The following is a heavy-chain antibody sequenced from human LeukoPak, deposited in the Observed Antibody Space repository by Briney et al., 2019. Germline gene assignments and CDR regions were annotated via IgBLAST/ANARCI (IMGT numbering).Heavy chain of an antibody. V-gene: IGHV3-30-3*01. CDR2: ISYDGSNK. CDR1: GFTFSSYA. Sequence: GRSLRLSCAASGFTFSSYAMHWVRQAPGKGLEWVAVISYDGSNKYYADSVKGRFTISRDNSKNTLYLQMNSLRAEDTAVYYCARDQSWTQWLPTGDAFDIWGQGTMVTVSS. D-gene: IGHD6-19*01. J-gene: IGHJ3*02. CDR3: ARDQSWTQWLPTGDAFDI.